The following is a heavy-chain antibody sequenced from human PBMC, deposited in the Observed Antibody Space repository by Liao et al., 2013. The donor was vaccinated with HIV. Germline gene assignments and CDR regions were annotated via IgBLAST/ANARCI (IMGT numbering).Heavy chain of an antibody. CDR1: GGSFSGYY. V-gene: IGHV4-34*01. CDR2: INHSGST. D-gene: IGHD2-21*01. J-gene: IGHJ6*03. Sequence: QVQLQQWGAGLLKPSETLSLTCAVYGGSFSGYYWSWIRQPPGKGLEWIGEINHSGSTNYNPSLKSRVTISVDTSKNQFSLKLSSVTAADTAVYYCARDCGGDCYVAPGEGYYYYYYMDVWGKGTTVTVSS. CDR3: ARDCGGDCYVAPGEGYYYYYYMDV.